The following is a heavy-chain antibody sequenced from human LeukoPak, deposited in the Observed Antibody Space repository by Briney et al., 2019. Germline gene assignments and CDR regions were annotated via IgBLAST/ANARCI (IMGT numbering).Heavy chain of an antibody. CDR2: IYYSGST. J-gene: IGHJ4*02. D-gene: IGHD3-10*01. CDR3: ARGTPGVRGVIPRYYFDY. CDR1: GGSISSYY. Sequence: SETLSLTCTVSGGSISSYYWSWIRQPPGKGLEWIGYIYYSGSTNYNPSLKSRVTISVDTSKNQFSLKLSSVTVADTAVYYCARGTPGVRGVIPRYYFDYWGQGTLVTVSS. V-gene: IGHV4-59*01.